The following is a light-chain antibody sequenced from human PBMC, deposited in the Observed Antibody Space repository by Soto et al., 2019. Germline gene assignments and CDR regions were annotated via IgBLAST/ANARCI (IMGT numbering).Light chain of an antibody. Sequence: QSVLTQPASVSGSPGQSITISCTGSSSDVGHSNHVSWYQQHPGKAPELIIYGVTNRPSGISNRFSGSKSGSTASLTISGLQPEDEADYYCNSYTISTTYVFGTGTKLTVL. CDR2: GVT. J-gene: IGLJ1*01. CDR3: NSYTISTTYV. CDR1: SSDVGHSNH. V-gene: IGLV2-14*03.